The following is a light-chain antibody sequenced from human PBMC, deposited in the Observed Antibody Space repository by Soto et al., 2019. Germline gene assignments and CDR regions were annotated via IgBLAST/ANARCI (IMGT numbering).Light chain of an antibody. CDR2: DAS. J-gene: IGKJ3*01. Sequence: EIVLTHSPATLSLSTGERATLSCRASQSVSSYLGWYQQIPGQAPRLLIYDASNRALGIPPRFSGSGSGTVFTLTISCLLPEDFGVYYCQQRSNCTPTCGHATRVDIK. CDR3: QQRSNCTPT. V-gene: IGKV3-11*01. CDR1: QSVSSY.